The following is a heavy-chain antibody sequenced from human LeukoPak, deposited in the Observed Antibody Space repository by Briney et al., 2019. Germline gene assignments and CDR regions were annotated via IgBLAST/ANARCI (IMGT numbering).Heavy chain of an antibody. D-gene: IGHD6-13*01. J-gene: IGHJ4*02. CDR3: ARRRYSSSWYLDY. CDR2: ISGSGDGT. CDR1: GFTFSSYA. Sequence: GGSLRLSCAVSGFTFSSYALSWVRQAPGKGLEWVSGISGSGDGTYYEDSVRGRFTISRDNSKNTLYLQMNSLRAEDSAVHYCARRRYSSSWYLDYWGQGTLVTVSS. V-gene: IGHV3-23*01.